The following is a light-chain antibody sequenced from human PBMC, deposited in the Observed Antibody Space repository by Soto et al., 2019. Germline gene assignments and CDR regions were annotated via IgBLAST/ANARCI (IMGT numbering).Light chain of an antibody. Sequence: EIVLAQSPATLSLSPGERGTLSCRASQSVTSYLAWYPQKPGQAPRLLIYDVSNRASGIPARFSGSGSETDFTLTISSLEPEDFAVYYCQQRSDWPLTFGQGTRLEIK. CDR1: QSVTSY. CDR3: QQRSDWPLT. CDR2: DVS. V-gene: IGKV3-11*01. J-gene: IGKJ5*01.